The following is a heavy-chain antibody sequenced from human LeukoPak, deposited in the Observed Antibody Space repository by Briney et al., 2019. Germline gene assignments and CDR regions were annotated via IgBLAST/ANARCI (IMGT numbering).Heavy chain of an antibody. CDR1: GFTFSSYA. CDR2: ISGSGGST. V-gene: IGHV3-23*01. J-gene: IGHJ6*02. D-gene: IGHD2-15*01. CDR3: AKAQSRYYYYYGMDV. Sequence: GRSLRLSCAASGFTFSSYAMHWVRQAPGKGLEWVSTISGSGGSTYYADSVKGRFTISRDNSKNTLYLQMNSLRAEDTAVYYCAKAQSRYYYYYGMDVWGQGTTVTVSS.